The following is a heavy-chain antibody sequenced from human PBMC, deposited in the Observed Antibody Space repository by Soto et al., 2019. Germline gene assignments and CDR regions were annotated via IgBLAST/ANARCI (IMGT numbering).Heavy chain of an antibody. J-gene: IGHJ3*02. D-gene: IGHD5-12*01. CDR2: INAGNGNT. CDR3: ARGGRRDGYKKAFDI. Sequence: ASVKVSCKASGYTFTSYAMHWVRQAPGQRLEWMGWINAGNGNTKYSQKLQGRVTITADESTSTAYMELSSLRSEDTAVYYCARGGRRDGYKKAFDIWGQGTMVTVSS. V-gene: IGHV1-3*01. CDR1: GYTFTSYA.